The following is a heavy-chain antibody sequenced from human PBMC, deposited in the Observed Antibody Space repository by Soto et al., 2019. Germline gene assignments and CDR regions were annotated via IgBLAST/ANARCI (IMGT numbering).Heavy chain of an antibody. Sequence: QVQLVQSGAEVKKPGASVKVSCKASGYTFTSYGISWVRQAPGQGLEWMGWISAYNGNTKYAQKPQGRVTMTTDTSTRTAAMELRSLRSHDTAFYYCASDPNYFNSCGQRTLVTVSS. J-gene: IGHJ4*02. CDR1: GYTFTSYG. CDR2: ISAYNGNT. V-gene: IGHV1-18*01. CDR3: ASDPNYFNS.